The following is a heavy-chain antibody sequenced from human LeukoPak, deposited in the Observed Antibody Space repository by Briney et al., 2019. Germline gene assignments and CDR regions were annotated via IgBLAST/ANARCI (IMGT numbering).Heavy chain of an antibody. CDR2: MNPNSGNT. J-gene: IGHJ3*02. D-gene: IGHD1-26*01. CDR1: GYTFTSYD. CDR3: ARQWGISDAFDI. V-gene: IGHV1-8*03. Sequence: ASVKVSCKASGYTFTSYDINWVRQATGQGLEWMGWMNPNSGNTGYAQKFQGRVTITRNTSISTAYMELSSLRSEDTAVYYCARQWGISDAFDIWGQGTMVTVSS.